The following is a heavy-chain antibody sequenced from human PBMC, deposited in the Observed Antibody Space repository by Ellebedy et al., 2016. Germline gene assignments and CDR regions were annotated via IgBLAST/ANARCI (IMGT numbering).Heavy chain of an antibody. CDR2: INPNSGDT. CDR3: AIKGGSSGPYEAFDI. J-gene: IGHJ3*02. D-gene: IGHD6-19*01. V-gene: IGHV1-2*02. CDR1: GYTFTGYY. Sequence: ASVKVSCKASGYTFTGYYMHWVRQAPGQGLEWMGWINPNSGDTTYAQKFQGRVTMTRDTSISTAYMELSRLRSDDTAVYYCAIKGGSSGPYEAFDIWGQGTMVTVSS.